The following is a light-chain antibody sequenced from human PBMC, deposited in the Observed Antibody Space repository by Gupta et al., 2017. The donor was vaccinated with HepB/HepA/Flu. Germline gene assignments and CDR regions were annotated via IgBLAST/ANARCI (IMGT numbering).Light chain of an antibody. CDR1: SSDVGGYNY. CDR3: ASYAGTDSWV. J-gene: IGLJ3*02. Sequence: QSALPQPRSVSGSPGQSVTISCTGTSSDVGGYNYVSWCQLHPGKVPKLILYDVTRRPSGVPDRFSGSKAGNTASLTISGLQAEDEADYYCASYAGTDSWVFGGGTKLTVL. CDR2: DVT. V-gene: IGLV2-11*01.